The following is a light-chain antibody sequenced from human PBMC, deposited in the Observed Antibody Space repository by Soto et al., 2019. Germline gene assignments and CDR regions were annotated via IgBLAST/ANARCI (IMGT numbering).Light chain of an antibody. J-gene: IGLJ1*01. CDR3: SSYTSSITFYV. CDR2: DVS. V-gene: IGLV2-14*03. CDR1: SSDVGGYNY. Sequence: SVLTQPASVSGSPGQSITISCTGTSSDVGGYNYVSWYQQHPGKAPKLMIYDVSNRPSGASNRFSGSKSGNTASLTISGLQAEDEADYYCSSYTSSITFYVFGTGTKVTVL.